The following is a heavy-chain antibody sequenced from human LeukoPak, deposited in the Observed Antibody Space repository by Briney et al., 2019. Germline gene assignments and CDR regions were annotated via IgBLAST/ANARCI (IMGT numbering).Heavy chain of an antibody. D-gene: IGHD3-22*01. Sequence: SETLSLTCTVSGSSISSYYWSWIRQPPGKGLEWIGYIYYSGSTNYNPSLKSRVTISVDTSKNQFSLKLSSVTAADTAVYYCARDRRYYYDSSGYPSGYYMDVWGKGTTVTVSS. CDR3: ARDRRYYYDSSGYPSGYYMDV. V-gene: IGHV4-59*01. CDR2: IYYSGST. CDR1: GSSISSYY. J-gene: IGHJ6*03.